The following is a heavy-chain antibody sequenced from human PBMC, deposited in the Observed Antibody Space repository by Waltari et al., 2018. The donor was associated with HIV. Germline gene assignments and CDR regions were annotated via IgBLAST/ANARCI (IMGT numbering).Heavy chain of an antibody. V-gene: IGHV3-30-3*01. CDR1: GFTFNPFA. D-gene: IGHD3-22*01. CDR2: ISWDGSNK. J-gene: IGHJ4*02. Sequence: QVQLVESGGGVGQPGRSLRPSCAASGFTFNPFAMHWVRQAPGKGLEWVAVISWDGSNKHYADSVKGRCTISRDNSRNSLYLQMSSLRAEDTAVYYCGREGDYYDSSPFDYWGQGTLVTVSS. CDR3: GREGDYYDSSPFDY.